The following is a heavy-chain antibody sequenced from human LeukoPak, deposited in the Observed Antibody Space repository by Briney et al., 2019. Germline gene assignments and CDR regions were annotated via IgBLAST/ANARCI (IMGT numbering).Heavy chain of an antibody. V-gene: IGHV3-48*03. CDR3: ARDRYSSGWYEPSAYYYYGMDV. D-gene: IGHD6-19*01. CDR2: ISSSGSTI. CDR1: GFTFSSYE. Sequence: GGSLRLSCAASGFTFSSYEMNWVRQAPGKGLEWVSYISSSGSTIYYADSVKGRFTISRDNAKNSLYLQMNSLRAEDTAVYYCARDRYSSGWYEPSAYYYYGMDVWGQGTTVTVSS. J-gene: IGHJ6*02.